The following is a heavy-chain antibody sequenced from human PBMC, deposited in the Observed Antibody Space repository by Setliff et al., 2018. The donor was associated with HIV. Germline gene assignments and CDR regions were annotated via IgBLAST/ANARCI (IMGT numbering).Heavy chain of an antibody. CDR1: GYTFTSYD. Sequence: ASVKVSCKASGYTFTSYDINWVRQATGQGLEWMAWMNPNSGNTGYTQKFQGRVTITRNTSITTAYMELSSLRSEETAIYYCARGLGGYDYGGGYWGQGTLVTVSS. CDR2: MNPNSGNT. J-gene: IGHJ4*02. D-gene: IGHD5-12*01. V-gene: IGHV1-8*03. CDR3: ARGLGGYDYGGGY.